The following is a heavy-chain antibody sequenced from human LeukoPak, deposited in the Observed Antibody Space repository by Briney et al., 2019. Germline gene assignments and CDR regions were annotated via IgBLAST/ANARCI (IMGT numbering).Heavy chain of an antibody. CDR3: AKIDYSGTYNRFDP. Sequence: GGSLRLSCAASGFTFSSYGMHWVRQAPGKGLEWVAFIRYDGSNKYYADSVKGRFTISRDNSKNTLYLQMNSLRAEDTAVYYCAKIDYSGTYNRFDPWGQGTLVTVSS. V-gene: IGHV3-30*02. CDR2: IRYDGSNK. J-gene: IGHJ5*02. CDR1: GFTFSSYG. D-gene: IGHD4-11*01.